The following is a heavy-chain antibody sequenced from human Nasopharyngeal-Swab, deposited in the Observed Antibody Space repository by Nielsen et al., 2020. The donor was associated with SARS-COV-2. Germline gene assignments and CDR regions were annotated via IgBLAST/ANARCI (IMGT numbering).Heavy chain of an antibody. D-gene: IGHD2-15*01. CDR1: GGSISSYY. Sequence: SETLSLTCTVSGGSISSYYWSWIRQPPGKGLEWIGYIYYSGSTNYNPSLKSRVTISVDTSKNQFSLKLSSVTAADTAVYYCAREEYCSGGSCYRWDWFDPWGQGTLVTVSS. CDR3: AREEYCSGGSCYRWDWFDP. V-gene: IGHV4-59*01. J-gene: IGHJ5*02. CDR2: IYYSGST.